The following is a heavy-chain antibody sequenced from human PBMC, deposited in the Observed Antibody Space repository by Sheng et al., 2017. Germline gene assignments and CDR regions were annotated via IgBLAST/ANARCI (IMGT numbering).Heavy chain of an antibody. V-gene: IGHV3-21*02. CDR1: GFTFSNHW. J-gene: IGHJ4*02. CDR2: ISSSSSYI. Sequence: EVQLVESGGGLVQPGGSLRLSCVGSGFTFSNHWMNWVRQAPGKGLEWVSSISSSSSYIYYADSVKGRFTISRDNAKNSLYLQMNSLRAEDTAVYYCARDRSGGSGSYPDYWGQGALVTVSS. CDR3: ARDRSGGSGSYPDY. D-gene: IGHD3-10*01.